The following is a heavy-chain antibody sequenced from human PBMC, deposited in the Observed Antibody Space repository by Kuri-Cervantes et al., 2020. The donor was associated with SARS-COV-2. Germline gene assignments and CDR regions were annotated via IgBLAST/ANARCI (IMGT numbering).Heavy chain of an antibody. D-gene: IGHD4-23*01. Sequence: SVKVSCKASGGAFSSYPLSWVRQAPGQGLEWMGEINPMFHKANFAEEFQGRVTITTDESTSTAYVELSSLRSEDTAVYYCASFYGGNSGDAFDIWGQGTMVTVSS. CDR1: GGAFSSYP. CDR2: INPMFHKA. CDR3: ASFYGGNSGDAFDI. J-gene: IGHJ3*02. V-gene: IGHV1-69*05.